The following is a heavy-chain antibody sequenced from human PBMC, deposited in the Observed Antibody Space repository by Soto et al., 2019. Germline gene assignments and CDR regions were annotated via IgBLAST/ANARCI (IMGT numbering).Heavy chain of an antibody. Sequence: QVQLQESGPGLVKPSQTLSLTCTVSGGSISSGDYYWTWIRQPPGKGLEWIGCIYYRGTTYYNPSLKSRVTTSVDTSKNQFALKLSSVTAADTAVYYCARDRGYYGSGRPTVFDYWGQGTLVTVSS. D-gene: IGHD3-10*01. CDR2: IYYRGTT. CDR3: ARDRGYYGSGRPTVFDY. CDR1: GGSISSGDYY. J-gene: IGHJ4*02. V-gene: IGHV4-30-4*01.